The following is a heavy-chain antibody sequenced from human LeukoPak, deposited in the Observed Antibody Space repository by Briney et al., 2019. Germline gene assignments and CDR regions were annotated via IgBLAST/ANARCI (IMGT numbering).Heavy chain of an antibody. CDR3: ARRRINRPGALNWFDP. V-gene: IGHV1-8*01. J-gene: IGHJ5*02. Sequence: ASVTLSCNSSGSTFTSYDINWVRQAPAQGLERQGWMNTNSGNTGYAQKFQGRVTMTRNTSISTAYMELSSLRSEDTAVYYCARRRINRPGALNWFDPWGEGTLVTVSS. D-gene: IGHD2/OR15-2a*01. CDR2: MNTNSGNT. CDR1: GSTFTSYD.